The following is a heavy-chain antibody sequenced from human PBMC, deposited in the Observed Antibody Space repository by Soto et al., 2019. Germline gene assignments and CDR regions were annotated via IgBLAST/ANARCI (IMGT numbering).Heavy chain of an antibody. CDR1: GFTFSSYG. D-gene: IGHD2-2*01. CDR3: AKDQGYRMSDIVVVPPPDY. V-gene: IGHV3-30*18. J-gene: IGHJ4*02. Sequence: GGSLRLSCAASGFTFSSYGMHWVRQAPGKGLEWVAVISYDGSNKYYADSVKGRFTISRDNSKNTLYLQMNSLRAEDTAVYYCAKDQGYRMSDIVVVPPPDYWGQGTLVTVSS. CDR2: ISYDGSNK.